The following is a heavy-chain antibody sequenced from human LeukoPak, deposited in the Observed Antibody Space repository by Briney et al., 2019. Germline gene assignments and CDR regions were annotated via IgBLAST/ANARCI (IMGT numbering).Heavy chain of an antibody. Sequence: GGSLRLSCAASGFTFSNYGMSWVRQAPGKGLEWVSSIRSSGDSTYYADSVKGRFTISRDNSKNTLYLQMNSLRAEDTAVYYCAKRRGLELLYYYYMDVWGKGTTVTVSS. CDR1: GFTFSNYG. D-gene: IGHD1-7*01. V-gene: IGHV3-23*01. CDR3: AKRRGLELLYYYYMDV. J-gene: IGHJ6*03. CDR2: IRSSGDST.